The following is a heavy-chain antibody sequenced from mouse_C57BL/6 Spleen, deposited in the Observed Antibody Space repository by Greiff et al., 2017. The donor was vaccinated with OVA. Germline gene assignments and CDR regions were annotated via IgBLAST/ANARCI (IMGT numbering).Heavy chain of an antibody. J-gene: IGHJ4*01. Sequence: QVQLQQPGAELVKPGASVKLSCKASGYTFTSYWMQWVKQRPGQGLEWIGEIDPSDSYTNYNQKFKGKATLTVDTSSSTAYMQLSSLTSEDSAVYYCARKGDYALYYAMDYWGQGTSVTVSS. CDR3: ARKGDYALYYAMDY. V-gene: IGHV1-50*01. CDR1: GYTFTSYW. CDR2: IDPSDSYT. D-gene: IGHD2-4*01.